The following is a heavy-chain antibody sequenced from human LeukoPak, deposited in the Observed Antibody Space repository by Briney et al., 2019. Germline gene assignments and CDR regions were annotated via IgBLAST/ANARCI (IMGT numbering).Heavy chain of an antibody. CDR2: IIPIFGTA. Sequence: TVKVCCKASGGTFSSYAISWVGQAPGQGLEWMGGIIPIFGTANYAQKFQGRVTITADESTSTAYMELSSLRSEDTAVYYCARGQETVTTGFDYWGQGTLVTVSS. CDR1: GGTFSSYA. J-gene: IGHJ4*02. D-gene: IGHD4-17*01. CDR3: ARGQETVTTGFDY. V-gene: IGHV1-69*01.